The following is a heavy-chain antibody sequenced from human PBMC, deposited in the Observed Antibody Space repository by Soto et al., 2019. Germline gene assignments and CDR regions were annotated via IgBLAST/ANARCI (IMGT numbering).Heavy chain of an antibody. CDR2: ISAYNGNT. J-gene: IGHJ5*02. V-gene: IGHV1-18*01. Sequence: ASVKVSCKTSGYTYTSYGIIWVRQAPGQGLEWMGWISAYNGNTNYAQKLQGRVTMTTDTSTSTAYMELRSLRSDDTAVYYCARAPWNNWFDPWGQGTLVTVSS. CDR1: GYTYTSYG. CDR3: ARAPWNNWFDP.